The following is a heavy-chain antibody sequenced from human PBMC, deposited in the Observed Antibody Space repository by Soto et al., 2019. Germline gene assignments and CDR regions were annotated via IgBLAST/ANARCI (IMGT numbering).Heavy chain of an antibody. CDR1: GGSISSSSYY. J-gene: IGHJ4*02. V-gene: IGHV4-39*07. CDR2: IYYSGST. CDR3: ARDLRRDWGSGGIDY. D-gene: IGHD7-27*01. Sequence: SETLSLTCTVSGGSISSSSYYWGWIRQPPGKGLEWIGSIYYSGSTYYNPSLKSRVTISVDTSKNLFSLKLSSVTAADTAVYYCARDLRRDWGSGGIDYWGQGTLVTVSS.